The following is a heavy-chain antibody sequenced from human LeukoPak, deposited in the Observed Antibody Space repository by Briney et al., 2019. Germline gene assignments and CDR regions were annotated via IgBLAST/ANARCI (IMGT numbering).Heavy chain of an antibody. CDR2: IASSDSTI. CDR1: GFTFSSYS. Sequence: GGSLRLSCAASGFTFSSYSMNWVRQAPGKGLEWVSYIASSDSTIYYADSVKGRFTISRDNAKNSLYLQMNSLRAEDTAVYYCAREVVVDYWGQGTLVTASS. CDR3: AREVVVDY. J-gene: IGHJ4*02. D-gene: IGHD2-2*01. V-gene: IGHV3-48*01.